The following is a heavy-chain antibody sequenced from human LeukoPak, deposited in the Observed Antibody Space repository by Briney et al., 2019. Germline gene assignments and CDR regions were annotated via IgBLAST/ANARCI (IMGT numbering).Heavy chain of an antibody. J-gene: IGHJ5*02. CDR1: GYTFTSYG. V-gene: IGHV1-18*01. CDR3: ARAPLQWLVPSWFDP. CDR2: ISAYNGNT. D-gene: IGHD6-19*01. Sequence: ASVKVSCKASGYTFTSYGISWVRQAPGQGLEWMGWISAYNGNTNYAQKLQGRVTMTTDTSTSTAYMELRSLRSDDTAVYCCARAPLQWLVPSWFDPWGQGTLVTVSS.